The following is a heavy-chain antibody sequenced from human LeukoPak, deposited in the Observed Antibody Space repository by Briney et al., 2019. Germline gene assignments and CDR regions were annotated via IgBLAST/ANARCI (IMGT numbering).Heavy chain of an antibody. D-gene: IGHD6-13*01. CDR1: GFTFSSYS. CDR3: ARGHGSSWAYAFDI. J-gene: IGHJ3*02. V-gene: IGHV3-21*01. Sequence: GGSLRLSCAASGFTFSSYSMNWVRQAPGKGLEWVSSISSSSSYIYYADSVKGRFTISRDNAKNSLYLQMNSLRVEDAAVYYCARGHGSSWAYAFDIWGQGTMVTVSS. CDR2: ISSSSSYI.